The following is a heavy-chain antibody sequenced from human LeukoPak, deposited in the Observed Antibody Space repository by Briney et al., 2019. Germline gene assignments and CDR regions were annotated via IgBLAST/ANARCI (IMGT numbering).Heavy chain of an antibody. CDR1: GGSFSGYY. CDR3: ARANSSSWYSY. CDR2: INHSGST. J-gene: IGHJ4*02. D-gene: IGHD6-13*01. V-gene: IGHV4-34*01. Sequence: SETLPLTCAVYGGSFSGYYWSWIRQPPGKGLEWIGEINHSGSTNYNPSLKSRVTISVDTSKNQFSLKLSSVTAADTAVYYCARANSSSWYSYWGQGTLVTVSS.